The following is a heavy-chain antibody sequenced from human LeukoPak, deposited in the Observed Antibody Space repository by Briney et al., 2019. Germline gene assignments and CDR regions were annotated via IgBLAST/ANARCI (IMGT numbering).Heavy chain of an antibody. Sequence: PGGSLRLSCAASGFTFTDYYMSWIRQAPGKGLEWVSYITNSGTTIYYADSVKGRFTISRDNAKNSLYLQMNSLRAEDMALYYCAKGGIVVVGDAFDIWGQGTMVTVSS. CDR2: ITNSGTTI. J-gene: IGHJ3*02. CDR1: GFTFTDYY. V-gene: IGHV3-11*01. D-gene: IGHD2-2*01. CDR3: AKGGIVVVGDAFDI.